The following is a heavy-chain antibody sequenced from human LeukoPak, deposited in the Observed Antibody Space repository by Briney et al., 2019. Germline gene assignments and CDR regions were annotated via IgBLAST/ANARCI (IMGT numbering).Heavy chain of an antibody. CDR2: IIPIFGTA. V-gene: IGHV1-69*05. J-gene: IGHJ6*03. CDR3: ASVGTTSDYYYYMDV. D-gene: IGHD1-26*01. CDR1: GGTFSSYA. Sequence: SVKVSCKASGGTFSSYAIGWVRQAPGQGLEWMGGIIPIFGTANYAQKFQGRVTITTDESTSTAYMELSSLRSEDTAVYYCASVGTTSDYYYYMDVWGKGTTVTVSS.